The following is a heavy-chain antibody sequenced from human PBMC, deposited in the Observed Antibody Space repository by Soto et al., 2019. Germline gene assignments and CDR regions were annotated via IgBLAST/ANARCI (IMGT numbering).Heavy chain of an antibody. Sequence: GGSLRLSCAASGFTFSSYAMSWVRQAPGKGLEWVSAISGSGGSTYYADSVKGRFTISRDNSKNTLYLQMNSLRAEDTAVYYCAKFHHNSSSSRDAFDIWGQGTMVTVSS. CDR2: ISGSGGST. J-gene: IGHJ3*02. CDR3: AKFHHNSSSSRDAFDI. V-gene: IGHV3-23*01. CDR1: GFTFSSYA. D-gene: IGHD6-13*01.